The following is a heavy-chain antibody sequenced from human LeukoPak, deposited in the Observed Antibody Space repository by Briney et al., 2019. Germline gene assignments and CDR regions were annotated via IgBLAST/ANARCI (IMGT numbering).Heavy chain of an antibody. D-gene: IGHD5-18*01. CDR1: GGSISSYY. Sequence: SETLSLTCTVSGGSISSYYWSWIRQPAGKGLEWIGRIYTSGSTNYNPSLKSRVTMSVDTSKNQFSLKLSSVTAADTAVYYCARDLRFSYGYMYYYYMDVWGKGTTVTISS. J-gene: IGHJ6*03. CDR3: ARDLRFSYGYMYYYYMDV. V-gene: IGHV4-4*07. CDR2: IYTSGST.